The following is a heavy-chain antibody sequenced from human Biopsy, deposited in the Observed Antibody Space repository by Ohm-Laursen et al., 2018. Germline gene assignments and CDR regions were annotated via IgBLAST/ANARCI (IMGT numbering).Heavy chain of an antibody. D-gene: IGHD3-22*01. CDR3: TRGSYYYDSLAYYYWFDP. V-gene: IGHV1-2*02. Sequence: SVTLSCTASGYTFTGYHAHWVRLAPGHGLEWMGWINAKTGDTNYAQKFQGRVTMTRDTTISTAYVDPSSLRSGDTAVYYCTRGSYYYDSLAYYYWFDPWGQGTLVTVSS. J-gene: IGHJ5*02. CDR1: GYTFTGYH. CDR2: INAKTGDT.